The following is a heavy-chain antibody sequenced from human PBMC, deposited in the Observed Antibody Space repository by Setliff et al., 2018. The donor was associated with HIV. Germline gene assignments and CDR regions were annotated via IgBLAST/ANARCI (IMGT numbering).Heavy chain of an antibody. J-gene: IGHJ4*02. CDR1: GGSFSGYY. D-gene: IGHD6-6*01. V-gene: IGHV4-34*01. Sequence: PSETLSLTCAVYGGSFSGYYWSWIRQPPGKGPEWIGEINHSGSTNYNPSLKSRVAISVDTSKNQFSVKLSSVTAADTAVYYCARGRHYSSSAPFAIDFWGQGMLVTVSS. CDR2: INHSGST. CDR3: ARGRHYSSSAPFAIDF.